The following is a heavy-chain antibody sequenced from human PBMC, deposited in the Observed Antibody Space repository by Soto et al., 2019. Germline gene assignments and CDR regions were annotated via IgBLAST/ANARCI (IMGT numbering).Heavy chain of an antibody. CDR1: GGSFSGYY. CDR3: AQEGSTMVRGGLNY. D-gene: IGHD3-10*01. J-gene: IGHJ4*02. CDR2: INHSGST. Sequence: QVQLQQWGAGLLKPSETLSLTCAVYGGSFSGYYWSCIRQPPGKGLEWIGEINHSGSTNYNPSLKSRVSISVDTSKNQFSLKMSSVTAAYTAVYYCAQEGSTMVRGGLNYWGQGTLVTVSS. V-gene: IGHV4-34*01.